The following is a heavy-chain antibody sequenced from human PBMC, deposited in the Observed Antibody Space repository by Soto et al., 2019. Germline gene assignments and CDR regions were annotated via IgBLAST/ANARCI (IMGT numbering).Heavy chain of an antibody. CDR1: GGSISSGGYF. CDR3: ARDILLWFGELPPRAHDAFDI. J-gene: IGHJ3*02. D-gene: IGHD3-10*01. CDR2: INYSGST. V-gene: IGHV4-31*03. Sequence: QVQLQESGPGLVKPSQTLSLTCTDSGGSISSGGYFWSWIRQHPGKGLEWIGDINYSGSTYSNPSLKSRVTISVDTSKNQFSLKLSSVTAADTAVYYCARDILLWFGELPPRAHDAFDIWGQGTMVTVSS.